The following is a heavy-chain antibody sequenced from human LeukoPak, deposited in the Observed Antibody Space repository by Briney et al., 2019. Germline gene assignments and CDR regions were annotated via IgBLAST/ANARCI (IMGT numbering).Heavy chain of an antibody. Sequence: GGSLRLSCAASGFTFSSYGMHWVRQAPGKGLEWVAFIRYDGSNKYYADSVKGRFTISGDNSKNTLYLQMNSLRAEDTAVYYCAKDRRGPHYFDYWGQGTLVTVSS. CDR2: IRYDGSNK. J-gene: IGHJ4*02. CDR1: GFTFSSYG. CDR3: AKDRRGPHYFDY. D-gene: IGHD5-12*01. V-gene: IGHV3-30*02.